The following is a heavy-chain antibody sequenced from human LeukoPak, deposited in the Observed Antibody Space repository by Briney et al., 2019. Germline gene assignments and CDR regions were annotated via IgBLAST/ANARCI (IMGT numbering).Heavy chain of an antibody. Sequence: SETLSLTCTVSGGSMSHHWNWIRQSPGKGLEWIGYISHTASTNYNPSLKSRVTLSIDTSKSQLSFQLTSVTAADTAVYYCARVQSWFDPWGQGTLVTVSS. CDR3: ARVQSWFDP. CDR1: GGSMSHH. J-gene: IGHJ5*02. CDR2: ISHTAST. V-gene: IGHV4-59*11.